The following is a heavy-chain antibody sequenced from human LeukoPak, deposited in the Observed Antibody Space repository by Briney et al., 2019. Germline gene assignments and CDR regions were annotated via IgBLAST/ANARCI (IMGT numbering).Heavy chain of an antibody. D-gene: IGHD6-6*01. CDR2: IYTSGST. CDR1: GGSISSYY. Sequence: PSWTLSLTCTGSGGSISSYYWSWIRQPAGKGLEWIGRIYTSGSTNYNPSLKSRVTISVDNSKNQFSLKLSSVTAADTAVYYCARGGLAARPGYFDYWGQGTLVTVSS. CDR3: ARGGLAARPGYFDY. J-gene: IGHJ4*02. V-gene: IGHV4-4*07.